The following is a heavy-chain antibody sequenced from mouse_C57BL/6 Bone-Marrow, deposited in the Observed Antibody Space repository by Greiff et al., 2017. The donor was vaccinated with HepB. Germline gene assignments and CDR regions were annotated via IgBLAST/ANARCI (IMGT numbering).Heavy chain of an antibody. CDR2: ISSGGSYT. V-gene: IGHV5-6*01. CDR1: GFTFSSYG. J-gene: IGHJ3*01. CDR3: ARQRTLTVS. Sequence: EVKVVESGGDLVKPGGSLKLSCAASGFTFSSYGMSWVRQTPDKRLEWVATISSGGSYTYYPDSVKGRFTISRDNAKNTLYLQMSSLKSEDTAMYYCARQRTLTVSGGQGTLVTVSA.